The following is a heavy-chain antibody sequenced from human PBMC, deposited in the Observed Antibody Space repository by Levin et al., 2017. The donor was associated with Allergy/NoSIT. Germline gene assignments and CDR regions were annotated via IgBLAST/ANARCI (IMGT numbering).Heavy chain of an antibody. CDR1: GFTFGDYA. Sequence: GGSLRLSCTTSGFTFGDYAMSWFRQAPGKGLEWLSFIRSKAYDGTTEYAASVKGRFTISRDDSNSIAYLQMNSLKTEDTAVYYCSRFGCFDVWGQGTLVTVSS. V-gene: IGHV3-49*03. J-gene: IGHJ4*02. D-gene: IGHD3-10*01. CDR2: IRSKAYDGTT. CDR3: SRFGCFDV.